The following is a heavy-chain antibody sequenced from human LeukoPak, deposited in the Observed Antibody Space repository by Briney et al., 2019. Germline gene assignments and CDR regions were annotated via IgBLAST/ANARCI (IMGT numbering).Heavy chain of an antibody. CDR1: GFDLTRDG. CDR2: IWNEGSDK. CDR3: ARDTRRDGYNFGAFDF. Sequence: LTGGSLRLSCEASGFDLTRDGVHWVRQAPGKGLEWLAVIWNEGSDKYYGDSVKGRFTISRDNSKVYLQMNSLRAEDTALYYCARDTRRDGYNFGAFDFWGQGTLVTVSS. V-gene: IGHV3-33*01. D-gene: IGHD5-24*01. J-gene: IGHJ3*01.